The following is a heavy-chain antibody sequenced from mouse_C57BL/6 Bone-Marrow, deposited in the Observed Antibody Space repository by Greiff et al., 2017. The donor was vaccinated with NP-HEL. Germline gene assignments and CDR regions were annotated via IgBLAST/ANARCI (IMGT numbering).Heavy chain of an antibody. Sequence: VQLQESGAELVRPGASVKLSFKASGYTFTDYYINWVKQRPGQGLEWIARIYPGSGNTYYNEKFKGKATLTAEKSSSTAYMQLSSLTSEDSAVYFCAKGGCSNYGAWFAYWGQGTLVTVSA. V-gene: IGHV1-76*01. D-gene: IGHD2-5*01. CDR3: AKGGCSNYGAWFAY. CDR2: IYPGSGNT. CDR1: GYTFTDYY. J-gene: IGHJ3*01.